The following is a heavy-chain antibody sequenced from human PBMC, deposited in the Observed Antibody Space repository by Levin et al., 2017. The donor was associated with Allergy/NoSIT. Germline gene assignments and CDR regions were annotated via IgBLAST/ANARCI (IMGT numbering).Heavy chain of an antibody. V-gene: IGHV4-34*01. J-gene: IGHJ5*02. Sequence: SQTLSLTCAIYGGSVSPSYWSWIRKPPGKGLQWIGEINHSGRTIYNPSLKSRVTISVDTSKNQLSLKLTSVTAADTAVYYCAREPGYCSGGSCYGGWFDPWGQGTLVTVSS. CDR2: INHSGRT. D-gene: IGHD2-15*01. CDR3: AREPGYCSGGSCYGGWFDP. CDR1: GGSVSPSY.